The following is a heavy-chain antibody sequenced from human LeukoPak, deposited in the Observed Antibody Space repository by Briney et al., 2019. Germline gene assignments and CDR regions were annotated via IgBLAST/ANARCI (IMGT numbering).Heavy chain of an antibody. CDR1: GGSISSSNW. Sequence: SETLSLTCAVSGGSISSSNWWSWVRQPPGKGLEWIGEIYHSGSTNYNPSLKSRATISVDKSKNQFSLKLSSVTAADTAVYYCAKIGATIGTATNHQWGQGTLVTVSS. V-gene: IGHV4-4*02. CDR2: IYHSGST. CDR3: AKIGATIGTATNHQ. D-gene: IGHD1-1*01. J-gene: IGHJ4*02.